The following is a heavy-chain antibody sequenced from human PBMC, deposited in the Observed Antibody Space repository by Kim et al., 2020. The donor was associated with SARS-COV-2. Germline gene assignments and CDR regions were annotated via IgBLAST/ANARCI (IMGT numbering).Heavy chain of an antibody. D-gene: IGHD3-22*01. Sequence: GGSLRLSCAASGFTFSNYWMHWVRQVPGMGLVWVSRINSDGSSTTYADSVKGRFTISRDNAKNTLYLQMRSLRAEDTAVYYCARRSGYYNYYYYGMDVWG. CDR1: GFTFSNYW. V-gene: IGHV3-74*01. CDR2: INSDGSST. J-gene: IGHJ6*01. CDR3: ARRSGYYNYYYYGMDV.